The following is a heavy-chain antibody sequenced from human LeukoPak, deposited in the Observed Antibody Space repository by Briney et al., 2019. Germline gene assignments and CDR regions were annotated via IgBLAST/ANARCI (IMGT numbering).Heavy chain of an antibody. CDR1: GFTFSSYS. V-gene: IGHV3-21*01. Sequence: GGSLRLSCAASGFTFSSYSMNWVRQAPGKGLEWVSSISSSSSYIYYADSVKGRFTISRDNAKNSLYLQMNSLRAEDTAVCYCARVAVPRFMEWSHFDYWGQGTLVTVSS. D-gene: IGHD3-3*01. CDR3: ARVAVPRFMEWSHFDY. J-gene: IGHJ4*02. CDR2: ISSSSSYI.